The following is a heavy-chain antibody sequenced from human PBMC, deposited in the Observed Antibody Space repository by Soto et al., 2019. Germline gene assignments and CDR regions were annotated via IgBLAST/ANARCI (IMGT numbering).Heavy chain of an antibody. CDR2: IYWNDVK. CDR3: AHSGVLMVYAHVAFDY. D-gene: IGHD2-8*01. CDR1: GLSLSTSGVG. J-gene: IGHJ4*02. V-gene: IGHV2-5*01. Sequence: QITLKESGPTLVKPTKTHTLTCTFSGLSLSTSGVGVDWIRQPPGKALEWLALIYWNDVKRYSPSLKSRLTITKDISKKQVVVTMTYMDPVYTATYYCAHSGVLMVYAHVAFDYCGQGTLVTVSS.